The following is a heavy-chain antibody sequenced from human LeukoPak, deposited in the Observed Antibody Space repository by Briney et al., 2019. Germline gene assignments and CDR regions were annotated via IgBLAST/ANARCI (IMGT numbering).Heavy chain of an antibody. D-gene: IGHD6-19*01. CDR1: GGSISSSSYY. Sequence: TSETLSLTCTVSGGSISSSSYYWGWIRQPPGKGLEWIGSIYYSGSTYYNPSLKSRVTISVDTSKNQFSLKLSSVTAADTAVYYCARHKTAVAGPFDYWGQGTLVTVSS. CDR3: ARHKTAVAGPFDY. J-gene: IGHJ4*02. V-gene: IGHV4-39*01. CDR2: IYYSGST.